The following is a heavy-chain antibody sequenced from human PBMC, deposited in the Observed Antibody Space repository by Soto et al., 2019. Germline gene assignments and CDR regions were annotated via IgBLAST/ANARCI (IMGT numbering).Heavy chain of an antibody. J-gene: IGHJ5*02. CDR3: ARDYGSSTSCYTNWFDP. Sequence: SVKVSCKASGGTFSSYAISWVRQAPGQGLEWMGGIIPIFGTANYAQRFQGRVTITADESTSTAYMELSSLRSEDTAVYYCARDYGSSTSCYTNWFDPWGKGTLVTVDS. CDR2: IIPIFGTA. D-gene: IGHD2-2*02. V-gene: IGHV1-69*13. CDR1: GGTFSSYA.